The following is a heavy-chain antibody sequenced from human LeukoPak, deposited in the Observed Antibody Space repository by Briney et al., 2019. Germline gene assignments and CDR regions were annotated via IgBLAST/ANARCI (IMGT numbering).Heavy chain of an antibody. V-gene: IGHV3-48*03. CDR1: GFTFSSYE. D-gene: IGHD3-10*01. Sequence: GGSLRLSCAASGFTFSSYEMNWVRQAPGKGLEWVSYISSSGSTIYYADSVKGRFTISRDNAKNSLYPQMNSLRAEDTAVYYCARYTYYYGSGSYLPYYYYYYYMDVWGKGTTVTISS. J-gene: IGHJ6*03. CDR2: ISSSGSTI. CDR3: ARYTYYYGSGSYLPYYYYYYYMDV.